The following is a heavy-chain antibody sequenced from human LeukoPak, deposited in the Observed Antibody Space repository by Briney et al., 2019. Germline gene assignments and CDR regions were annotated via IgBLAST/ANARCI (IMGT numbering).Heavy chain of an antibody. D-gene: IGHD6-19*01. J-gene: IGHJ4*02. CDR1: GFTFSSYW. V-gene: IGHV3-74*01. Sequence: GGSLRLSCSASGFTFSSYWMHWVRQAPGKGLVWVSRINSDGSSTSYADSVKGRFTISRDNAKNTLYLQMNSLRPEDTAVYYCASPLKESWLILAVWGQGTLVTVSS. CDR2: INSDGSST. CDR3: ASPLKESWLILAV.